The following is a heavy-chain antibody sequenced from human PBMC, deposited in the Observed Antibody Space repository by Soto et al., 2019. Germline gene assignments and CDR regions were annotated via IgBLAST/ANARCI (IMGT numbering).Heavy chain of an antibody. CDR1: GGSISSGGYS. CDR2: IYHSGST. V-gene: IGHV4-30-2*01. D-gene: IGHD2-15*01. CDR3: ARAWKRYCSGGSCYPFYP. J-gene: IGHJ5*02. Sequence: QLQLQESGSGLVKPSQTLSLTCAVSGGSISSGGYSWSWIRQPPGKGLEWIGYIYHSGSTYYNPSLKSRVTISVDRSKNQFSLKLSSVTAADTAVYYCARAWKRYCSGGSCYPFYPWGQGTLVTVSS.